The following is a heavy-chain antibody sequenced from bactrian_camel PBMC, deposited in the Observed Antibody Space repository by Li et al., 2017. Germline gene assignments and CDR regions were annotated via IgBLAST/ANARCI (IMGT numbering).Heavy chain of an antibody. CDR2: IYTGGGDT. J-gene: IGHJ4*01. Sequence: HVQLVESGGDSVEAGGSLRLSCAASGYDINSNCEGWFRQAPGNEREGVAAIYTGGGDTFYADSVKGRFTISRDNAKNTVTLQMDSLKYEDTARYYCARRGSWYYFEYWGQGTQVTVS. D-gene: IGHD6*01. CDR1: GYDINSNC. CDR3: ARRGSWYYFEY. V-gene: IGHV3S1*01.